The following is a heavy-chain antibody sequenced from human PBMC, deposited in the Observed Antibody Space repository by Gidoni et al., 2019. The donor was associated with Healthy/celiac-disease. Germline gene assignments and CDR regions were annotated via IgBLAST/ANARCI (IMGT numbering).Heavy chain of an antibody. CDR2: INHSGST. D-gene: IGHD2-2*01. Sequence: QVQLQQWGAGLLKPSETLSLTCAVYGGSFIGYYWSWIRQPPGKGLEWIGEINHSGSTNYNPSLKSRVTISVDTSKNQFSLKLSSVTAEDTAVYYCARAPTPAQLSNRGLDPWGQGTLVTVSS. J-gene: IGHJ5*02. CDR3: ARAPTPAQLSNRGLDP. CDR1: GGSFIGYY. V-gene: IGHV4-34*01.